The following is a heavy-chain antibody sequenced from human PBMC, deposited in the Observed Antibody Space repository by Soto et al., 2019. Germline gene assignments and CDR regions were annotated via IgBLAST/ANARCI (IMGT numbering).Heavy chain of an antibody. V-gene: IGHV3-9*02. CDR2: IYYNSDRI. CDR1: GFTSNDYA. D-gene: IGHD3-16*01. Sequence: EVKLVESGGGLVQPGRSLRLSCAASGFTSNDYAMHWVRQAPGKGLEWVSGIYYNSDRIDYGDSVKGRFATSRDNAKNSLYLLMNSLRPEDTAVYYCVKDVLPGGADYWGPGTLVTVSS. CDR3: VKDVLPGGADY. J-gene: IGHJ4*02.